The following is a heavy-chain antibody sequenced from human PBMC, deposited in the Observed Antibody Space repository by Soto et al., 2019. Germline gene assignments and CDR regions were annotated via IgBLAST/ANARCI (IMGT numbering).Heavy chain of an antibody. V-gene: IGHV3-23*01. J-gene: IGHJ6*02. D-gene: IGHD2-2*01. CDR2: ISGSGGST. CDR1: GFTFSSYA. CDR3: ANLCSSNSCPYYYYYYGMDV. Sequence: EVQLLESGGGLVQPGGSLRLSCAASGFTFSSYAMSWVRQAPGKGLEWVSAISGSGGSTYYADSVKGRFTISRDNSKNTLYLQMNSLRAEDTAVYYCANLCSSNSCPYYYYYYGMDVWGQGTTVTVSS.